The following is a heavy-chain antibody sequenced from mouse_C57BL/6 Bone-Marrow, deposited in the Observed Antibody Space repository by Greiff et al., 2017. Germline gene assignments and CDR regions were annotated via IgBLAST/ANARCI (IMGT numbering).Heavy chain of an antibody. J-gene: IGHJ4*01. CDR3: ARSAYDIRRGFYYAMDY. Sequence: QVQLQQPGAELVKPAASVKMSCKASGYTFTSYWITWVKQRPGQGLEWIGDIYPGSGSTNYNEKFKSKATLTVDTSSSTAYMQLSSLTSEDSAVYYCARSAYDIRRGFYYAMDYWGQGTSVTVSS. CDR2: IYPGSGST. D-gene: IGHD2-3*01. V-gene: IGHV1-55*01. CDR1: GYTFTSYW.